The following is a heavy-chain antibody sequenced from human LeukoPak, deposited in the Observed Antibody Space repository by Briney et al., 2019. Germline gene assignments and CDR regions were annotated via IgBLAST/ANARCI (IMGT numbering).Heavy chain of an antibody. CDR3: ARDRLTAMAKSNWFDP. J-gene: IGHJ5*02. V-gene: IGHV1-2*02. D-gene: IGHD5-18*01. CDR2: INPNSGGT. Sequence: ASVKVSCKASGYTFTGYYMHWVRQAPGQGLEWMGWINPNSGGTNYAQKFQGRVTMTRDTSISTAYMELSRLRSDDTAVYYCARDRLTAMAKSNWFDPWGQGTLVTVSS. CDR1: GYTFTGYY.